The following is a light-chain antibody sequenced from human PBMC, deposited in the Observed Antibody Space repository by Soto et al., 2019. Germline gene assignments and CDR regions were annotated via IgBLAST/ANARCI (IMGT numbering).Light chain of an antibody. Sequence: QSALTQPPSASGSPGQSVAISCTGTSSDIGAYKFVSWYQQHPGKAPKLIIYEVSRRPSGVPDRFSGSKSGNTASLTVSGLLAEDEADYYCRLYAGTNSVVFGGWTKLTVL. CDR3: RLYAGTNSVV. V-gene: IGLV2-8*01. CDR2: EVS. J-gene: IGLJ2*01. CDR1: SSDIGAYKF.